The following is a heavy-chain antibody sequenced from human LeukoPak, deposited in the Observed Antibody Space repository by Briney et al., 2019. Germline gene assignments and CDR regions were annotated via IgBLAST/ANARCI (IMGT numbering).Heavy chain of an antibody. CDR1: GFYFSSFA. V-gene: IGHV3-23*01. CDR3: AHPGATNVGY. D-gene: IGHD1-26*01. CDR2: ISGTGGST. J-gene: IGHJ1*01. Sequence: GGSLRLSCETSGFYFSSFAMSWVRQAPGKGPEWVSTISGTGGSTYYAASVKGRFTISRDNSDNTVSLQMDSLRAEDTALYYCAHPGATNVGYWGQGTLVTVSP.